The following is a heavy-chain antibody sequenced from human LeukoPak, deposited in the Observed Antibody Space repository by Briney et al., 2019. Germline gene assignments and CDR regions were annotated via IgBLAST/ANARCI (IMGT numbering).Heavy chain of an antibody. CDR1: GFTLSNYA. J-gene: IGHJ4*02. CDR2: ISGSGGST. CDR3: AKEIWGIAVAGTGDS. V-gene: IGHV3-23*01. Sequence: GGSLRLSCAASGFTLSNYAMSWVRQAPGKGLQWVSGISGSGGSTYYADSVKGRFTISRDNSKNTLYLRMNSLRAEDTAVYYCAKEIWGIAVAGTGDSWGQGTLVTVSS. D-gene: IGHD6-19*01.